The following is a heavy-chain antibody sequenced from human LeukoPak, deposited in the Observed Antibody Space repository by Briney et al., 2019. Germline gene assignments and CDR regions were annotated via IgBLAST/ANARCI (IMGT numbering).Heavy chain of an antibody. D-gene: IGHD3-22*01. Sequence: SETLSLTCTVSGGSISNYWSWIRQPAGKGLEWIGRIYTSGSTNYNPSLKSRVTMSVDTSKNQFSLKLSSVTAADTAVYYCARGGAIYGSSVIEALYFDYWGQGTLVTVSS. J-gene: IGHJ4*02. CDR3: ARGGAIYGSSVIEALYFDY. V-gene: IGHV4-4*07. CDR1: GGSISNY. CDR2: IYTSGST.